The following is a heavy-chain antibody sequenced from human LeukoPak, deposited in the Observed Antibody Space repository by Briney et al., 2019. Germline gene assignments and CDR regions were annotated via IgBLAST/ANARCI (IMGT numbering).Heavy chain of an antibody. J-gene: IGHJ5*01. CDR3: AKPISGGLAVTADWFDP. V-gene: IGHV3-23*01. CDR2: INANSGAT. Sequence: PGGSPRLPCAASGFAFSFFAMSWLRQPPGKGLEGVSTINANSGATSYAASVRGRFTISRDNSKNKLYLQLNSLRAEHTAVYYCAKPISGGLAVTADWFDPWGQGTLVVVSS. D-gene: IGHD6-19*01. CDR1: GFAFSFFA.